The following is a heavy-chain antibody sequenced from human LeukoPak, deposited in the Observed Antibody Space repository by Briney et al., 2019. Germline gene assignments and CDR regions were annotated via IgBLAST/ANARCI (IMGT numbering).Heavy chain of an antibody. CDR2: ISSSGSTI. CDR3: VFPYWQDLDH. Sequence: PGGSLRLSCAASGFTFSDYYMSWIRQAPGKGLEWVSHISSSGSTIYYADSVKGRFTISRDNAKESLYLQMSSLRDEDTAVYYCVFPYWQDLDHWGQGTLVTVSS. J-gene: IGHJ4*02. CDR1: GFTFSDYY. V-gene: IGHV3-11*04. D-gene: IGHD2-15*01.